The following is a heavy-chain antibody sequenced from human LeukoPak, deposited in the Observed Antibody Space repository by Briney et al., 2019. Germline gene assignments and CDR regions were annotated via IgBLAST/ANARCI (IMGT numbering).Heavy chain of an antibody. Sequence: GGSLRLSCAASGFTFSSYGMHWVRQAPGKGLEWVAVIWYDGSNKYYADSVKGRFTISRDNSKNTLHLQMNSLRAEDTAVYYCARGQLGPYYYYYYYMDVWGKGTTVTVSS. CDR1: GFTFSSYG. J-gene: IGHJ6*03. CDR3: ARGQLGPYYYYYYYMDV. D-gene: IGHD5-24*01. CDR2: IWYDGSNK. V-gene: IGHV3-33*01.